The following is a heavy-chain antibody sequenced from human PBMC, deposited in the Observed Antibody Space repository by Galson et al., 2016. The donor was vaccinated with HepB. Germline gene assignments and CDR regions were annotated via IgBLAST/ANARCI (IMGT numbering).Heavy chain of an antibody. CDR3: AGEGQSWGHFDY. D-gene: IGHD7-27*01. V-gene: IGHV4-59*01. J-gene: IGHJ4*02. CDR2: IDYSGTT. CDR1: GASISRYY. Sequence: SETLSLTCTVSGASISRYYWSWIRQAPGKGLEWIGYIDYSGTTKCNPSLKSRVTISVNTSKNYFSLELTSVIAADTAVYFCAGEGQSWGHFDYWGQGSLVSVSS.